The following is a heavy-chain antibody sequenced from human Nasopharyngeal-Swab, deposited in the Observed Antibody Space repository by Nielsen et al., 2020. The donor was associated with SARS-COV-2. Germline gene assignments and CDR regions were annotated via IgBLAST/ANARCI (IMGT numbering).Heavy chain of an antibody. CDR3: TRGSLRTAPDC. J-gene: IGHJ4*02. Sequence: SETLSLNCAVSGASISSDYWGWIRQPPGKGLEWIGCVSYSGRTDYNPSLKSRVTISIDTSKKHFSLVLSSLTAADTALYYCTRGSLRTAPDCWGQGTLVTVSS. V-gene: IGHV4-59*12. CDR2: VSYSGRT. D-gene: IGHD4-17*01. CDR1: GASISSDY.